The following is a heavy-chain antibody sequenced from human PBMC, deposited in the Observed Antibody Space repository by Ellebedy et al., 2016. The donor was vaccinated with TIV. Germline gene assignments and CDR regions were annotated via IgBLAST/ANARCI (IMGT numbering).Heavy chain of an antibody. CDR3: AHSPRRQWFPFDS. CDR2: FFYIGST. V-gene: IGHV4-59*08. Sequence: MPSETLSLTCTVSGGSIANYYWSWLRQPPGKRLEWIGYFFYIGSTNYNPSLQRRITISADTSKSQFSLKRTSVTSADTAIYYCAHSPRRQWFPFDSWGQGLLVTVSS. J-gene: IGHJ4*02. CDR1: GGSIANYY. D-gene: IGHD3-22*01.